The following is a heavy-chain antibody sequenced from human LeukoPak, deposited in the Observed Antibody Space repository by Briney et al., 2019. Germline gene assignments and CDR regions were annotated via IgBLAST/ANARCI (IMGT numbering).Heavy chain of an antibody. CDR3: ARDSYDSGGYLAY. V-gene: IGHV3-66*01. D-gene: IGHD3-22*01. CDR1: GFTVTSNY. Sequence: GGSLRLSFAASGFTVTSNYMTCVRQAPGKGLECVSGIFRGGGTSYTDSVKGIFTIYRDTCRKTMYLQMNSLRVADTAVYYCARDSYDSGGYLAYWGQGKLVTVSS. CDR2: IFRGGGT. J-gene: IGHJ4*02.